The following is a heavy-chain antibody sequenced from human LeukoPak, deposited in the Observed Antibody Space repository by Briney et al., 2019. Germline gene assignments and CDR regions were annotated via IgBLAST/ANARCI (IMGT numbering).Heavy chain of an antibody. CDR2: IYYSGST. V-gene: IGHV4-59*01. J-gene: IGHJ4*02. CDR1: GGSISSYY. CDR3: ARGRRDGSYYFDA. Sequence: SETLSLTCTVSGGSISSYYWSWIRQPPGKGLEWIGYIYYSGSTNYNPSLKSRVTISVDTSKNQFSLKLSSVTAADTAVYYCARGRRDGSYYFDAWGQGVLVTVS.